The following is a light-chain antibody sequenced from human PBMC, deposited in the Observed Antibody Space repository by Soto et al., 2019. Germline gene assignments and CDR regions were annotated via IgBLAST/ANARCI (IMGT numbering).Light chain of an antibody. Sequence: DTQMPQSPSPLSASIGDRVTITCRASQTVYTGLAWYQQKPGKAPNLLIYKASTLETGVPSRFSGTGSGTEFTLTITSLQPDDFATYFCQQYDSYPLTFGGGTKVEIK. CDR2: KAS. V-gene: IGKV1-5*03. CDR1: QTVYTG. J-gene: IGKJ4*01. CDR3: QQYDSYPLT.